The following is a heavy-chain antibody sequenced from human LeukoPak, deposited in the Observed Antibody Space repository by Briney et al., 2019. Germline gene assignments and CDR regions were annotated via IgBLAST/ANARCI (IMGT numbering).Heavy chain of an antibody. CDR2: ISSSSSYI. J-gene: IGHJ4*02. V-gene: IGHV3-21*01. CDR1: GFTFSTYS. CDR3: ARERVGYCSSTSCYEGIDY. Sequence: PGGSLRLSCAASGFTFSTYSMNWVRRAPGKGLEWVSSISSSSSYIYYTDSVKGRFTISRDNAKGSLYLQMNSLRAEDTAVYYCARERVGYCSSTSCYEGIDYWGQGILVTVSS. D-gene: IGHD2-2*03.